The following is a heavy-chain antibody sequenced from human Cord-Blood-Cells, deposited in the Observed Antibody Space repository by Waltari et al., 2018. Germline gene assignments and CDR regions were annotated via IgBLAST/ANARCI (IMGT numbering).Heavy chain of an antibody. D-gene: IGHD5-12*01. J-gene: IGHJ4*02. CDR3: ARDHSGYDFGLDY. CDR1: GGCISSSRYY. CDR2: IYYSART. Sequence: QLQLQESGPGLVKPSETLSLTCTVSGGCISSSRYYWGWMRPPPGKGLEWIGSIYYSARTYYNPSLTSRVTISVDTSKNQFSLKLSSVTAADTAVYYCARDHSGYDFGLDYWGQGTLVTVSS. V-gene: IGHV4-39*02.